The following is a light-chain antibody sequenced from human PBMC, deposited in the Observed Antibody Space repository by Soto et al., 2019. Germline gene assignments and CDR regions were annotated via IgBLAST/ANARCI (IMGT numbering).Light chain of an antibody. CDR2: DAS. CDR3: QQYTDYSTWT. J-gene: IGKJ1*01. Sequence: EIVLTQSPATLSLSPGARAPLSCRASQSVGYHLAWYQQKPGQAPRLLIYDASNRATGIPARFSGSGSGTDFTLTISSLQPDDFATYYCQQYTDYSTWTFGQGTKVDIK. CDR1: QSVGYH. V-gene: IGKV3-11*01.